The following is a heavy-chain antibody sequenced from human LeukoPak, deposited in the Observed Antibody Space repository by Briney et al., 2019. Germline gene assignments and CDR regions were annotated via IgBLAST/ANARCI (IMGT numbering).Heavy chain of an antibody. CDR2: ISSSSTSI. Sequence: GGSLRLSCAASGFTFSSYSMNWVRQAPGTGLEWVSYISSSSTSIYYADSVKGRFTISRDNAKNSLSLQMNSLRAEDTAVYYCARRRDIVATIPLQSGVYYYYYMDVWGKGTTVTVSS. J-gene: IGHJ6*03. D-gene: IGHD5-12*01. CDR3: ARRRDIVATIPLQSGVYYYYYMDV. CDR1: GFTFSSYS. V-gene: IGHV3-48*01.